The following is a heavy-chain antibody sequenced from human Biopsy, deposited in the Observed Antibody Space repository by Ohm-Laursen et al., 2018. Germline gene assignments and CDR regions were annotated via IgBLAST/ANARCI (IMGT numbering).Heavy chain of an antibody. CDR3: ARSVGIMAAPIDY. CDR1: GGSISSGGSY. CDR2: IFNSANT. V-gene: IGHV4-31*01. Sequence: TLSLTCTVSGGSISSGGSYWSWIRQRPGKGLEWIGYIFNSANTYYNPSLKNLITISGDTSKSQFSLKLNSVTAADTAVYYCARSVGIMAAPIDYWGQGTLVTVSS. J-gene: IGHJ4*02. D-gene: IGHD3-16*01.